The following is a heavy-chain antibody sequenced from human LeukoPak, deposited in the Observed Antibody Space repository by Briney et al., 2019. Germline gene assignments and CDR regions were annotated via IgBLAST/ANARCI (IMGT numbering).Heavy chain of an antibody. J-gene: IGHJ4*02. CDR1: GFTFSSYA. CDR3: AKSLVGGYYDSSGYSRTLNY. CDR2: ISGSGGST. V-gene: IGHV3-23*01. Sequence: PGGSLRLSCAASGFTFSSYAMSWVRQAPGKGLEWVSAISGSGGSTYYADSVKGRFTISRDNSKNTLYLQMNSLRAEDTAVYYCAKSLVGGYYDSSGYSRTLNYWGQGTLVTVSS. D-gene: IGHD3-22*01.